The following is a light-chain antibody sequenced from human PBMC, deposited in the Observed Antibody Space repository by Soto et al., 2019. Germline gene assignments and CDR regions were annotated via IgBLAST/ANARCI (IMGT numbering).Light chain of an antibody. J-gene: IGLJ2*01. CDR1: SSNLGAGYD. Sequence: QAVVTQPPSVSGAPGQRVTISCTGNSSNLGAGYDVHWYQQLPGAAPKLVIFGNRNRPSGVPERFSGSKSGTSASLAITGLQTEDEADYYCQSYDSSLSGHVVFGGGTKLTVL. V-gene: IGLV1-40*01. CDR3: QSYDSSLSGHVV. CDR2: GNR.